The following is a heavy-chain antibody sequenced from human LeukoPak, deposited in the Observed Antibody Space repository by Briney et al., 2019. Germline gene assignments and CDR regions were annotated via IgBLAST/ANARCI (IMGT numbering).Heavy chain of an antibody. Sequence: ASVKVSCKASGGTFSSYATSWVRQAPGQGLEWMGGIIPIFGTANYAQKFQGRVTITADKSTSTAYMELSSLRSEDTAVYYCASGKGSGSLNWFDPWGQGTLVTVSS. CDR3: ASGKGSGSLNWFDP. CDR2: IIPIFGTA. V-gene: IGHV1-69*06. J-gene: IGHJ5*02. D-gene: IGHD3-10*01. CDR1: GGTFSSYA.